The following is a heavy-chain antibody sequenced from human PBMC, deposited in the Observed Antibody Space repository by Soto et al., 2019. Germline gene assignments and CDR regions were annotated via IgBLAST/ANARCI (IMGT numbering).Heavy chain of an antibody. CDR1: RFTFSSYA. CDR3: AKSAGKQLVPDY. CDR2: ISGSGGST. J-gene: IGHJ4*02. V-gene: IGHV3-23*01. Sequence: EVQLLESGGGLVQPGGSLRLSCAASRFTFSSYAMSWVRQAPGKGLEWVSAISGSGGSTYNADSVKGRFTISRDNSKNTLYLQMNSLRAEDTAVYYCAKSAGKQLVPDYWGQGTLVTVSS. D-gene: IGHD6-13*01.